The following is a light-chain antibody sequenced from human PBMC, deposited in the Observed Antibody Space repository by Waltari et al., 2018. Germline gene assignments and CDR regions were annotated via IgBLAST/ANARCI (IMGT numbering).Light chain of an antibody. J-gene: IGKJ2*01. CDR3: QQYNSYPYT. CDR1: QSVSNN. V-gene: IGKV3-15*01. Sequence: EIVMTQSPATLSVYPGERATLSCRASQSVSNNLARFQHKPGQAPRLLIYGASTRAAGIPARFSGSGSGADFTLTISSLQPDDFATYYCQQYNSYPYTFGQGTKLEIK. CDR2: GAS.